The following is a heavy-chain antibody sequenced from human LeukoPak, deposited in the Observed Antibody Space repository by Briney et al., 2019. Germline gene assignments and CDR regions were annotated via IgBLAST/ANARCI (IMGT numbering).Heavy chain of an antibody. Sequence: GGSLRLSCATSGFTFHIYAMHWVRQAPGKGPEWVSGIGGGDTYYAKSVRGRFTISRDDARKTLHLQMSMLRADDTAIYYCAKDMINGNGEYDAFDIWGRGTMVTVSS. CDR1: GFTFHIYA. J-gene: IGHJ3*02. V-gene: IGHV3-23*01. D-gene: IGHD3-10*01. CDR3: AKDMINGNGEYDAFDI. CDR2: IGGGDT.